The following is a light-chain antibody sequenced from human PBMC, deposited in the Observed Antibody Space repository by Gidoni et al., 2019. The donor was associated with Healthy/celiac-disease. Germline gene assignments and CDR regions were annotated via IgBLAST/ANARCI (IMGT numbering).Light chain of an antibody. CDR3: QQYYSTLWT. Sequence: IRMTQSPFSLSASVGDRVTITCWASQGISSYLAWYQQKPAKAPKLIIYDASSMQSGVPSRFSGSGSGTDYTLTISSLQPEDFATYYCQQYYSTLWTFGQGTKVEIK. CDR2: DAS. V-gene: IGKV1D-43*01. CDR1: QGISSY. J-gene: IGKJ1*01.